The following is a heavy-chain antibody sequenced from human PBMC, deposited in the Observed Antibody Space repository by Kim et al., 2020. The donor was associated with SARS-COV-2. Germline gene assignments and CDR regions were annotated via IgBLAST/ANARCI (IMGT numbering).Heavy chain of an antibody. J-gene: IGHJ6*02. CDR3: EKDRGGGDYYGMYD. V-gene: IGHV3-9*01. Sequence: GGSLRLSCAASGFTFDDYAMNWVRQAPGKGLEWVSGISWNSGSICYADSVKGRFTISRDNAKNSLYLQMNSLRAEDTALYYCEKDRGGGDYYGMYDWGQGATVTVPS. D-gene: IGHD2-15*01. CDR2: ISWNSGSI. CDR1: GFTFDDYA.